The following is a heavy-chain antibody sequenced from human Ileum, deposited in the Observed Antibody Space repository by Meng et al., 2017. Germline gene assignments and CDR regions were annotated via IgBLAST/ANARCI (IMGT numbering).Heavy chain of an antibody. V-gene: IGHV3-23*01. D-gene: IGHD2-15*01. CDR2: ISGSGGST. CDR3: AAGRGNVVMTAPGRDF. Sequence: EVQLLESGGGLVQPGGSLRLSCVTSGFTFDSYAMTWVRQAPGKGLEWVSGISGSGGSTYYADSVRGRFTISRDYSTNTLYLQMNSVRAEDTAVYYCAAGRGNVVMTAPGRDFWGQGTLVTVSS. J-gene: IGHJ4*02. CDR1: GFTFDSYA.